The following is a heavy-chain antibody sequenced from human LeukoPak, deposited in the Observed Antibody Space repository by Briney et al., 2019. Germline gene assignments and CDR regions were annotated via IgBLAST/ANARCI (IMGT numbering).Heavy chain of an antibody. Sequence: SETLSLTCTVSGGTISSYYWSWIRQPPGKGLEWIGYIYYSGSTNYNPSLKSRVTISVDTSKNQFSLKLSSVTAADTAVYYCARDRELLDFDYWGQGTLVIVSS. CDR2: IYYSGST. CDR1: GGTISSYY. CDR3: ARDRELLDFDY. J-gene: IGHJ4*02. D-gene: IGHD1-26*01. V-gene: IGHV4-59*01.